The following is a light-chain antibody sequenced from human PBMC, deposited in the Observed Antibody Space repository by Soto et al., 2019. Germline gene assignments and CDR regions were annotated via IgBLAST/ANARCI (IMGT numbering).Light chain of an antibody. V-gene: IGLV2-8*01. Sequence: QSALTQPPSASGSPGQSVTISCTGTSSDVGANNYVSWYQQHPGKAPKLMIYEVTKRPSGVPDRFSGSKSGNSASLTVSGLQAEADADYYCSSYARTNRVFGTGTKLTVL. CDR1: SSDVGANNY. CDR2: EVT. CDR3: SSYARTNRV. J-gene: IGLJ1*01.